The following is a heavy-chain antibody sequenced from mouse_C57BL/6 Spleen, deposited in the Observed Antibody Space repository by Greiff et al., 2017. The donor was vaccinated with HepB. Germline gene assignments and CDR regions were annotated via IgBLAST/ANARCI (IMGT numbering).Heavy chain of an antibody. CDR2: ISDGGSYT. J-gene: IGHJ2*01. V-gene: IGHV5-4*01. Sequence: DVMLVESGGGLVKPGGSLKLSCAASGFTFSSYAMSWVRQTPEKRLEWVATISDGGSYTYYPDNVKGRFTISRDNAKNNLYLQMSHLKSEDTAMYYCARDSGYYGSSYGYFDYWGQGTTLTVSS. CDR3: ARDSGYYGSSYGYFDY. D-gene: IGHD1-1*01. CDR1: GFTFSSYA.